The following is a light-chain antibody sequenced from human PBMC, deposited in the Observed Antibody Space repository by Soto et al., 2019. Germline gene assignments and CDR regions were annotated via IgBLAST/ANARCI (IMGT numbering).Light chain of an antibody. J-gene: IGKJ4*01. CDR2: GTS. V-gene: IGKV3-15*01. CDR3: QQYDNWPLT. Sequence: EIVMTQSPATLSVSPGERATLSCWASLTVNSKLAWYQQIPGQAPRLLIYGTSTRATGIPARFSGSGSGTEFTLTIDSLQSEDFALYFCQQYDNWPLTFGGGTKVDIK. CDR1: LTVNSK.